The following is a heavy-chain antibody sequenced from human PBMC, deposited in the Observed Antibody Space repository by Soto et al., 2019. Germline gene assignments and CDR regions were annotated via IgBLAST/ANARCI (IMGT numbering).Heavy chain of an antibody. CDR3: ARDRGPPRYLYYGMDV. V-gene: IGHV3-48*03. Sequence: HPGGSLRLSCAASGFTFSSYEMNWVRQAPGKGLEWVSYISSSGSTIYYADSVKGRFTISRDNAKNSLYLQMNSLRAEDTAVYYCARDRGPPRYLYYGMDVWGQGTTVTVSS. CDR1: GFTFSSYE. D-gene: IGHD3-10*01. J-gene: IGHJ6*02. CDR2: ISSSGSTI.